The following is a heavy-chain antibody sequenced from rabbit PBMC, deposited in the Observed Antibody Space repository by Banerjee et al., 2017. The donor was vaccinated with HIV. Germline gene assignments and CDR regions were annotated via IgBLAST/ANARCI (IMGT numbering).Heavy chain of an antibody. Sequence: EQLEESGGGLVKPEGSLTLTCKASGVSLNDKDVMCWVRQAPGKRPGWIACIWLGDDITGYASWAKGRFTISKTSSTTVTLQMTSLTAADTATYFCARGGGDAGDGYDLWGQGTLVTVS. V-gene: IGHV1S45*01. J-gene: IGHJ4*01. CDR1: GVSLNDKDV. CDR2: IWLGDDIT. D-gene: IGHD6-1*01. CDR3: ARGGGDAGDGYDL.